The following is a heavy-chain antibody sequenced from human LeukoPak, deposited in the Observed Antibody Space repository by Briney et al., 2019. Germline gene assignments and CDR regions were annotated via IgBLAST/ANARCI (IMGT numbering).Heavy chain of an antibody. D-gene: IGHD3-10*01. Sequence: GRSLRLSCAASGFTFSSYAVHRVRQAPGKGLEWVAVISYDGSNKYYADSVKGRFTISRDNSKNTLYLQVNGLRAEDTAVYYCARGDKQLLFNRNKGGFDPWGQGTLVTVSS. CDR2: ISYDGSNK. J-gene: IGHJ5*02. CDR1: GFTFSSYA. CDR3: ARGDKQLLFNRNKGGFDP. V-gene: IGHV3-30*04.